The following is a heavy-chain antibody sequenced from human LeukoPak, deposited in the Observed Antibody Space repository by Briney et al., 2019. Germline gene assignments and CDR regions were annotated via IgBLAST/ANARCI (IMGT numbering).Heavy chain of an antibody. CDR2: ISSSGSTI. V-gene: IGHV3-48*03. J-gene: IGHJ4*02. CDR1: GFTFSSYE. Sequence: WGSLRLSCAASGFTFSSYEMNWVRQAPGKGLEWVSYISSSGSTIHYADSVKGRFTISRDNAKNSLYLQMNSLRAEDTAVYYCARDCSSTSCYGVLDYWGQGTLVTVSS. D-gene: IGHD2-2*01. CDR3: ARDCSSTSCYGVLDY.